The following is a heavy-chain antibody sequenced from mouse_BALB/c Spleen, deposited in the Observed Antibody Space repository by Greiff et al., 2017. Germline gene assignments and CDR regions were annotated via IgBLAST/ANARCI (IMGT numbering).Heavy chain of an antibody. CDR1: GFSLTSYG. J-gene: IGHJ3*01. CDR3: ARDDDGYYRFAY. V-gene: IGHV2-9*02. CDR2: IWAGGST. Sequence: VKLMESGPGLVAPSQSLSITCTVSGFSLTSYGVHWVRQPPGKGLEWLGVIWAGGSTNYNSALMSRLSISKDNSKSQVFLKMNSLQTDDTAMYYCARDDDGYYRFAYWGQGTLVTVSA. D-gene: IGHD2-3*01.